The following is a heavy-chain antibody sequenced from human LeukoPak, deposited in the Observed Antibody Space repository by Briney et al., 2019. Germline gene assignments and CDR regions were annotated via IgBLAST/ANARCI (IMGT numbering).Heavy chain of an antibody. V-gene: IGHV4-31*03. Sequence: SETLSLTCTVSGDSITSGGYYWSWIRQRPGKGLEWIGYIYKTGSTYYNPSLKSRVTMSVDTSRNQFSLKLNSVTAADTAVYYCARDVLRWGQGTLVTVSP. J-gene: IGHJ4*02. CDR2: IYKTGST. CDR1: GDSITSGGYY. CDR3: ARDVLR.